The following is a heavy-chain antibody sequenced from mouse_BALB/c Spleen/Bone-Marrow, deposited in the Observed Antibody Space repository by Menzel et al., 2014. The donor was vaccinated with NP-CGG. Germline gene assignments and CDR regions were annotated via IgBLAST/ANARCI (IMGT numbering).Heavy chain of an antibody. V-gene: IGHV5-6-3*01. Sequence: EVQLVESGGGLVQPGGSLKLSCAASGFTFSSYGMSWVRQTPDKRLEMIATINVNGDTTYHPDSVKGRFTISRDNVKNTLYLQMSSLKSEDTAMYYCARGYDYSSWFVYWGQGTLVTVSA. D-gene: IGHD2-4*01. CDR3: ARGYDYSSWFVY. CDR2: INVNGDTT. J-gene: IGHJ3*01. CDR1: GFTFSSYG.